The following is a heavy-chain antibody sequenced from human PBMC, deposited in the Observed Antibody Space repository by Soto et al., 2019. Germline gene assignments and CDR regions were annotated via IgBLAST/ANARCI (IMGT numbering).Heavy chain of an antibody. Sequence: GGALRLSCAASGFTFSTYAMGWVRQAPGKGLEWVSVVSSGGGTHYADSVKGRFTVSRDNSKNTLSLQMNSLRADDTAVYYCAKRRGAGGHFDYWGQGALVTVSS. CDR3: AKRRGAGGHFDY. V-gene: IGHV3-23*01. J-gene: IGHJ4*02. CDR2: VSSGGGT. D-gene: IGHD2-15*01. CDR1: GFTFSTYA.